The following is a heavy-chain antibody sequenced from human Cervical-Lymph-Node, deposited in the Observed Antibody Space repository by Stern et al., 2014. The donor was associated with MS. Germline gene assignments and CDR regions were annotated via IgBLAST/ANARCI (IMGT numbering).Heavy chain of an antibody. Sequence: DQLVESGGGLVKPGESLRLSCAASGFIFSDYYMNWIRQAPGKGLEWLSYISSRDGTIYYADSVKGRFTISRDNAKKSLYLHMNSLRAEDTAVYYCARAGGSEDDFWGQGTLVTVSS. D-gene: IGHD3-10*01. V-gene: IGHV3-11*01. CDR3: ARAGGSEDDF. CDR2: ISSRDGTI. J-gene: IGHJ4*02. CDR1: GFIFSDYY.